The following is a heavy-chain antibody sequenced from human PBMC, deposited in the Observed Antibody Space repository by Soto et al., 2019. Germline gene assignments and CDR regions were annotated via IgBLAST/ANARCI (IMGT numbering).Heavy chain of an antibody. CDR1: GVSIHRGDYY. CDR3: AREGGDLVHVPYS. J-gene: IGHJ4*02. V-gene: IGHV4-30-4*01. Sequence: QVRLQESGPKLVRPSQTLSLTCSVSGVSIHRGDYYWSWIRQSPGRGLEWVGSINYNGDTNYNPSLWCRVTMAVDPSKNLFFLVLPSVVAADTAVSFCAREGGDLVHVPYSWGQGSLGTFSA. CDR2: INYNGDT. D-gene: IGHD3-10*02.